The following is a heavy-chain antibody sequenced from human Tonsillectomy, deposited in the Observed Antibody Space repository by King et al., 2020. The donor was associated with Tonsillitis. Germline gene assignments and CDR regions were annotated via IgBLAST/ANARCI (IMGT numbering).Heavy chain of an antibody. CDR3: ASSGYYDILTGYPYYFDY. CDR1: GFTFSSYG. CDR2: LWYDGSNR. V-gene: IGHV3-33*01. Sequence: VQLVESGGGVVQPGRSLRLSCAASGFTFSSYGMHWVRQAPGKGLEWVAVLWYDGSNRYYADSVKGRFTISRDNSKNTLYLQMNSLRAEDTAVYYCASSGYYDILTGYPYYFDYWGQGTLVTVSS. J-gene: IGHJ4*02. D-gene: IGHD3-9*01.